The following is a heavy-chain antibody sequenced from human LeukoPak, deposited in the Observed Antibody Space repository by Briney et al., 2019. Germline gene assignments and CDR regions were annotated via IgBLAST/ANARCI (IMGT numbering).Heavy chain of an antibody. D-gene: IGHD6-19*01. Sequence: ASVKVFCKASGYTFTSYGISWVRQAPGQGLEWMGWISAYNGNTNYAQKLQGRVTMTTDTSTSTAYMELRSLRSDDTAVYYCARDPLGIAVAVFFDYWGQGTLVTVSS. CDR1: GYTFTSYG. J-gene: IGHJ4*02. CDR3: ARDPLGIAVAVFFDY. V-gene: IGHV1-18*01. CDR2: ISAYNGNT.